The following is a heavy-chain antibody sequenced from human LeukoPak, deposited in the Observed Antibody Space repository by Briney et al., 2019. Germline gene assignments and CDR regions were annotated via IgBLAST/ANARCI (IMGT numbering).Heavy chain of an antibody. CDR2: ISGSGGST. D-gene: IGHD3-3*01. CDR3: AKDYRDDFWSGYYPGFDY. V-gene: IGHV3-23*01. CDR1: GFTFSSYA. Sequence: GGSLRLSCAASGFTFSSYAMSWVRQAPGKGLEWVSAISGSGGSTYYADSVKGRFTISRDNSKNTLYLQMNSLRAEDTAVYYCAKDYRDDFWSGYYPGFDYWGQGTLVTVSS. J-gene: IGHJ4*02.